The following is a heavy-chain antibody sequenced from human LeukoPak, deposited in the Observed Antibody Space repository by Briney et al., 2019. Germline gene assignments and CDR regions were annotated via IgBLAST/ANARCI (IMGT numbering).Heavy chain of an antibody. CDR2: IQFDDGGTK. CDR3: AKSPYYDFWPFDY. D-gene: IGHD3-3*01. Sequence: GGSLRLSCAAPGFILSKYGMYWVRQAPGKGLEWVASIQFDDGGTKNYADSGKGRFTISGDNSQTPFNLQRNDMRAEDTDVYYCAKSPYYDFWPFDYWGQGTQVTVSS. J-gene: IGHJ4*02. V-gene: IGHV3-30*02. CDR1: GFILSKYG.